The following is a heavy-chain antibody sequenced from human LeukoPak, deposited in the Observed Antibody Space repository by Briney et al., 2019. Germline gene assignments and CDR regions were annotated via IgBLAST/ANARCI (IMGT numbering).Heavy chain of an antibody. V-gene: IGHV3-7*03. J-gene: IGHJ4*02. Sequence: GGSLRLSCAASGFTFSSYWMSWVRQAPGKGLEWVANIKQDGSEEYYVDSVEGRFTISRDNAKNTLYLQMNSLGAEDTAVYYCARGGGGNSDFLATYTGASLSFDYWGQGALVTVSS. CDR2: IKQDGSEE. CDR1: GFTFSSYW. CDR3: ARGGGGNSDFLATYTGASLSFDY. D-gene: IGHD4-23*01.